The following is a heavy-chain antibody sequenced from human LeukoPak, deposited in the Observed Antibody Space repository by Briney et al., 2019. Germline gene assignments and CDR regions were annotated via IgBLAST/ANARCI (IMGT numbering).Heavy chain of an antibody. V-gene: IGHV1-24*01. CDR3: ATEVVGYGDVHYFDS. CDR1: GYTLTEVS. D-gene: IGHD4-17*01. Sequence: ASVRVSCKISGYTLTEVSMHWVRQAPGKGLEWIGGFDPADGEPIYAQKFQGRVTMSDDTSSDTAYMDLSSLRSEDTAVYYCATEVVGYGDVHYFDSWGQGTLVTVSS. CDR2: FDPADGEP. J-gene: IGHJ4*02.